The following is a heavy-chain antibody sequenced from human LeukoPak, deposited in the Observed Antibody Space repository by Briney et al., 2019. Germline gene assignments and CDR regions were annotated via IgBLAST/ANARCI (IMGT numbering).Heavy chain of an antibody. CDR3: ARDLIVGATRIGAFDY. V-gene: IGHV4-59*01. CDR1: GSSISSYY. D-gene: IGHD1-26*01. J-gene: IGHJ4*02. CDR2: IYYSGST. Sequence: SETLSLTCTGSGSSISSYYWSWIRQPPGKGLEWIGYIYYSGSTNYNPSLKSRVTISVDTSKNQFSLKLSSVTAADTAVYYCARDLIVGATRIGAFDYWGQGTLVTVSS.